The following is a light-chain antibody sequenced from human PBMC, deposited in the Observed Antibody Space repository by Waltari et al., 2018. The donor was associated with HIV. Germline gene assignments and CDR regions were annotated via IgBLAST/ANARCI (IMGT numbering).Light chain of an antibody. V-gene: IGKV3-15*01. J-gene: IGKJ1*01. CDR1: ESVRSK. CDR2: DAS. Sequence: VMTQSPVPLSVSPGESATLSCSASESVRSKLAWYQQKAGQAPRLLIYDASTRASGIPARFSGSGSGTEFTLTISSLQSEDLAVYYCQQYNDWPRTFGQGTKVESK. CDR3: QQYNDWPRT.